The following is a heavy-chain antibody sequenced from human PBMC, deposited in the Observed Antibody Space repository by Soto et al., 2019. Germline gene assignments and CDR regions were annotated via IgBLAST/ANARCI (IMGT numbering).Heavy chain of an antibody. Sequence: EVQLVESGGGLVKPGGSLRLSCAASGFTFSTYSMNWVRQAPGKGLEWVSSISSSSGYIYYADSVKGRFTISRDDAKNSLSLQMNSLRAEDTAVYYCARVRSYSYGQVYGMDVWGQWTTVTVSS. J-gene: IGHJ6*02. CDR3: ARVRSYSYGQVYGMDV. CDR1: GFTFSTYS. CDR2: ISSSSGYI. V-gene: IGHV3-21*01. D-gene: IGHD5-18*01.